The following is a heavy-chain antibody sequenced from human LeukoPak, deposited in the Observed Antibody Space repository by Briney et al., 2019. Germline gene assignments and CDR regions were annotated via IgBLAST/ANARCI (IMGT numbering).Heavy chain of an antibody. CDR2: ISGSGANT. V-gene: IGHV3-23*01. CDR1: GFTFDNYA. CDR3: ARGPSGYHNT. Sequence: GGSLRLSCAASGFTFDNYAMTWVRQAPGKGLEWVSSISGSGANTYYADSVKGRFTISRDKSKNTLYLQMNSLRAEDTAVYYCARGPSGYHNTGGQGTLVTVSS. J-gene: IGHJ4*02. D-gene: IGHD5-12*01.